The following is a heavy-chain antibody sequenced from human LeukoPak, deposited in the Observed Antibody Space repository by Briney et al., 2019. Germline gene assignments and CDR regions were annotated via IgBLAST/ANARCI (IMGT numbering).Heavy chain of an antibody. Sequence: GGSLRLSCAASGFSFDDYAVHCVRQAPGKGLEWVAGVSWHSAYIGYAASVKGRFIISRDNPTNSLYLQMDSLRAEDTASYYCVKDDIVRVTGGRMDVWGQGTTVTVAS. CDR2: VSWHSAYI. CDR3: VKDDIVRVTGGRMDV. J-gene: IGHJ6*02. D-gene: IGHD3-10*01. V-gene: IGHV3-9*01. CDR1: GFSFDDYA.